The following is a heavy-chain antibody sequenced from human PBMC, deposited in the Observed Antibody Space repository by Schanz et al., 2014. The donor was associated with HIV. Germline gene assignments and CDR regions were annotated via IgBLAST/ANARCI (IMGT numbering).Heavy chain of an antibody. D-gene: IGHD6-6*01. J-gene: IGHJ3*02. CDR3: ARGLKDSSSSEAFHI. CDR2: IIPIFGTA. V-gene: IGHV1-69*01. CDR1: GGSFSYYA. Sequence: QVQLVQPGAEVKKPGSSVKVSCKASGGSFSYYAINWVRQAPGQGLEWMGGIIPIFGTANYAQKFQGRVTITADESTSTAYMELSSLRSDDTAMYYCARGLKDSSSSEAFHIWGQGTMVTVSS.